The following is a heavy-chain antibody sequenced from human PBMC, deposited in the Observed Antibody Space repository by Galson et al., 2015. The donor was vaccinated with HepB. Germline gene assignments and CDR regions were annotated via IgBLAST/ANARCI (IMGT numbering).Heavy chain of an antibody. CDR3: AKDLGIAARPSSYYYYGMDV. Sequence: SLRLSCAASGFTFSSYAMSWVRQAPGKGLEWVSAISGSGGSTYYADSVKGRFTISRDNSKNTLYLQMNSLRAEDTAVYYCAKDLGIAARPSSYYYYGMDVWGQGTTVTVSS. J-gene: IGHJ6*02. CDR1: GFTFSSYA. CDR2: ISGSGGST. D-gene: IGHD6-6*01. V-gene: IGHV3-23*01.